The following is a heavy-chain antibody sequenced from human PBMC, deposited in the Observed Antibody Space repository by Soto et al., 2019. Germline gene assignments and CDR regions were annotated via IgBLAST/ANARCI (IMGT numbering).Heavy chain of an antibody. D-gene: IGHD2-2*01. CDR2: IIPILGIA. Sequence: RASVKVSCKASGGTFSSYTISWVRQAPGQGLEWLGRIIPILGIANYAQKFQGRVTITADKSTSTAYMELSSLRSEDTAVYYCARAVPTDIVVAPAAKYAFDIWGQGTMVTVSS. CDR1: GGTFSSYT. V-gene: IGHV1-69*02. CDR3: ARAVPTDIVVAPAAKYAFDI. J-gene: IGHJ3*02.